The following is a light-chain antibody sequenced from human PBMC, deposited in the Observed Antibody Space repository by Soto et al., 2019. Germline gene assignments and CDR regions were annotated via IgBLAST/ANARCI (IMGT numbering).Light chain of an antibody. CDR2: EVT. CDR3: SSYAGSNNPYV. Sequence: QSALTQPPSASGSPGQSVTISCTGTSGVIGGYDYVSWYQQHPGKAPKLMIYEVTKRPLGVPDRFSGSKSGNTASLTVSGLQAEDEADYYCSSYAGSNNPYVFGTGTKLTVL. CDR1: SGVIGGYDY. V-gene: IGLV2-8*01. J-gene: IGLJ1*01.